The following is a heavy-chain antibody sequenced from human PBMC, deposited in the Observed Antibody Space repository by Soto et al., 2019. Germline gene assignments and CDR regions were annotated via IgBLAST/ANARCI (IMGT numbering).Heavy chain of an antibody. D-gene: IGHD2-2*01. Sequence: QLQLQESGSGLVKPSQTLSLTCAVSGGSISSGGYSWSWIRQPPGKGLEWIGYRYHSGSTYYNPSLKSPVTRSIDRSNNQSSLETSSVTAADTAVYYCARVPDYGGQGILVTVSS. V-gene: IGHV4-30-2*01. J-gene: IGHJ4*02. CDR2: RYHSGST. CDR3: ARVPDY. CDR1: GGSISSGGYS.